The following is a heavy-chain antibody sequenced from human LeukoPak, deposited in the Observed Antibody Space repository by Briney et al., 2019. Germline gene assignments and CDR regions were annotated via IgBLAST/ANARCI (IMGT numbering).Heavy chain of an antibody. CDR2: IYYSGST. CDR3: ARHKGPSGYRYGSFDY. CDR1: GGSISSSSYY. V-gene: IGHV4-39*01. D-gene: IGHD5-18*01. Sequence: SETLSLTCTVSGGSISSSSYYWGWIRQPPGKGLEWIGSIYYSGSTYYSPSLKSRVTISVDTSKNQFSLKLSSVTAADTAVYYCARHKGPSGYRYGSFDYWGQGALVTVSS. J-gene: IGHJ4*02.